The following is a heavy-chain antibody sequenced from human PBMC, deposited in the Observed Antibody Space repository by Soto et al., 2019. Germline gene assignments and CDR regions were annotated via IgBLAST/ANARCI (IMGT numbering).Heavy chain of an antibody. CDR2: INHSGST. D-gene: IGHD3-3*01. CDR3: ARRAGYYDFWSGSPDDY. V-gene: IGHV4-34*01. J-gene: IGHJ4*02. Sequence: PSETLSLTCAVYGVSFSGYYWSLLRQPPGKGLEWIGEINHSGSTNYNPSLKSRVTISVDTSKNQFSLKLNSVTAADTAVYYCARRAGYYDFWSGSPDDYWGQRTLVTVSS. CDR1: GVSFSGYY.